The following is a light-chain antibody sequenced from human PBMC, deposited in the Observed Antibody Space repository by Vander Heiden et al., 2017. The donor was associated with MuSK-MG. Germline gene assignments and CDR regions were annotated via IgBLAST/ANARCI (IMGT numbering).Light chain of an antibody. CDR3: QQYDNLPLT. CDR1: QDISNY. CDR2: DAS. V-gene: IGKV1-33*01. Sequence: IQMTQSPSSLAASVGDRVTITCQASQDISNYLNWYQQKPGKAPKFLIYDASNVETGVPSRFSGSGSGTDFTVTISSLQPEDIATYYCQQYDNLPLTFGGGTKVEIK. J-gene: IGKJ4*01.